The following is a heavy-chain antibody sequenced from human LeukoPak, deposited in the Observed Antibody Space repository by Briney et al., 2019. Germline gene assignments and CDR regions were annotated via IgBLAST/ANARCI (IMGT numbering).Heavy chain of an antibody. J-gene: IGHJ4*02. Sequence: ASVKVSCKASGYTFTGYYMHWVRQAPGQGLEWMGWINPNSGGTNYAQKFQGRVTMTRDTSTSTVYMELSSLRSEDTAVYYCAREDHSSGWKIDYWGQGTLVTVSS. D-gene: IGHD6-19*01. CDR1: GYTFTGYY. V-gene: IGHV1-2*02. CDR2: INPNSGGT. CDR3: AREDHSSGWKIDY.